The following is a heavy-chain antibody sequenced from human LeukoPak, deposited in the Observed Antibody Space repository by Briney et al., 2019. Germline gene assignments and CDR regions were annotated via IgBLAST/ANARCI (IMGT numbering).Heavy chain of an antibody. J-gene: IGHJ4*02. CDR3: ARLLWFGESPSY. CDR2: ISGSGGST. Sequence: GGSLRLSCAASGFTFSSYWMSWVRQAPGKGLEWVSAISGSGGSTYYADSVKGRFTISRDNSKNTLYLQMNSLRAEDTAVYYCARLLWFGESPSYWGQGTLVTVSS. D-gene: IGHD3-10*01. CDR1: GFTFSSYW. V-gene: IGHV3-23*01.